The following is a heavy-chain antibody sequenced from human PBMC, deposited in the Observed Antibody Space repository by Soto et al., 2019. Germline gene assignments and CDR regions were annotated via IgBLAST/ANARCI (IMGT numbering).Heavy chain of an antibody. CDR2: TYYRSKWYN. V-gene: IGHV6-1*01. CDR1: GDSVSSNSAA. Sequence: PSKTLSLTCAISGDSVSSNSAAWNWIRQSPSRVLEWLGRTYYRSKWYNDYAVSVKSRIPINPDTSRNQFSLQLNSVTPEDTAVYYCAVASDQYYYYYYGMDVWGQGTTVTVSS. CDR3: AVASDQYYYYYYGMDV. J-gene: IGHJ6*02.